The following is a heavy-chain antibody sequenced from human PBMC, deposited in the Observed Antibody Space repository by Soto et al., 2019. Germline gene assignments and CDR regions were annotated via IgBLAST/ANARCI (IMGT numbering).Heavy chain of an antibody. D-gene: IGHD3-10*01. CDR2: INDSGST. Sequence: QVQLQQWGAGLLKPSETLSLTCAVYGVSFSGYEWSWIRQTPGKGLVRIGEINDSGSTNHNPSLKSRVTILVDTPKNQFSLKLSSVTAADTAVYYCARGLLLWFGELSRRGGYYYYMDVWGKGTKVTVYS. CDR1: GVSFSGYE. V-gene: IGHV4-34*01. J-gene: IGHJ6*03. CDR3: ARGLLLWFGELSRRGGYYYYMDV.